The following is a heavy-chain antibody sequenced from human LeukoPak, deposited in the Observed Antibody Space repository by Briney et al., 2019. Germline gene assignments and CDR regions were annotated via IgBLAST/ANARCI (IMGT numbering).Heavy chain of an antibody. V-gene: IGHV3-21*01. J-gene: IGHJ4*02. CDR3: TRDWRNLGYDY. CDR2: IGSISDYV. Sequence: PGGSLRLSCAASGFTFNTYTMNWVRQTPGKGLEWVSSIGSISDYVSYADSVKGRFTISRDNAKNSVYLQMNSLRVEDMGVYYCTRDWRNLGYDYRGQGTLVTVSS. D-gene: IGHD5-12*01. CDR1: GFTFNTYT.